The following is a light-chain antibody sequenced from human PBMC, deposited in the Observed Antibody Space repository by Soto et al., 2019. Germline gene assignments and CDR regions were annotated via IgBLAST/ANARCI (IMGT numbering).Light chain of an antibody. J-gene: IGLJ1*01. V-gene: IGLV2-14*03. CDR2: DVN. CDR1: SSDVGGYNF. CDR3: CSYTSSSTHV. Sequence: QSVLTQPASVSGSPGQSITISCTGTSSDVGGYNFVSWYQQHPGKVPKLMIFDVNRRPSGVSDRFSGYTTGNTSSLTISGXXAXDXXDYYCCSYTSSSTHVFVSGTKVTV.